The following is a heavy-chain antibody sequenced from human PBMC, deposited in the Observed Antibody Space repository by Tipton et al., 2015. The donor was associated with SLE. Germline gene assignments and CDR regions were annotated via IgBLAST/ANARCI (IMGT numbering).Heavy chain of an antibody. J-gene: IGHJ4*02. V-gene: IGHV4-59*05. CDR1: GGSIRNYY. Sequence: TLSLTCSVSGGSIRNYYWTWIRQSPGKGLEWLGSIYYSGTTYYNPSLKSRVTISVDTSKNQISLKLRSVTAADTAVYYCAGTPWLVRFEYWGQGTLVNVSP. CDR2: IYYSGTT. D-gene: IGHD6-19*01. CDR3: AGTPWLVRFEY.